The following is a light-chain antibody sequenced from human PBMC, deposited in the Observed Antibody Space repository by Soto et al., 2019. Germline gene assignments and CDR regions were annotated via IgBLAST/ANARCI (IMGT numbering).Light chain of an antibody. CDR1: QSISTW. CDR3: QQYNSAWT. Sequence: DIQMTQSPSTLSASVGDRVTITCRASQSISTWLAWYQQEPGKAPKLLIYTASNLEGGVPSRFSGSGSGTEFTLTISSLQPDDFATYYCQQYNSAWTFGQGTKVDIK. CDR2: TAS. V-gene: IGKV1-5*03. J-gene: IGKJ1*01.